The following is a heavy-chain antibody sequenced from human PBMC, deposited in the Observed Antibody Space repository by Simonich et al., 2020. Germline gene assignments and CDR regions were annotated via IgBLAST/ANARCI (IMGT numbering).Heavy chain of an antibody. J-gene: IGHJ3*02. D-gene: IGHD5-12*01. CDR3: ARDSSYYAFDI. CDR2: ISSSSITI. CDR1: GFTFSSYS. Sequence: EVQLVESGGGLVQPGGSLRLSCAASGFTFSSYSMNWVRQAPGKGLEWVSYISSSSITIYYADSVKGRFTISRDNAKNSLYLQMNSLRAEDTAVYDCARDSSYYAFDIWGQGTMVTVSS. V-gene: IGHV3-48*01.